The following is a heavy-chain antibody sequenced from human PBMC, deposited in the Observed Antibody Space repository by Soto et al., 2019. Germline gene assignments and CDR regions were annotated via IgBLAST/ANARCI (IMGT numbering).Heavy chain of an antibody. J-gene: IGHJ4*02. CDR1: GYTLSSFG. CDR2: VSTYNGDR. Sequence: QVQLVQSGAEVKKPGASVKVSCKASGYTLSSFGISWVRQAPGQGLEWMGWVSTYNGDRKYAQTFQGRVTMTTDTSTSTAYMELRSLTSDDTAVYYCAGEYCPGMSCYGPDYWGQGTLVTVSS. D-gene: IGHD2-8*02. CDR3: AGEYCPGMSCYGPDY. V-gene: IGHV1-18*01.